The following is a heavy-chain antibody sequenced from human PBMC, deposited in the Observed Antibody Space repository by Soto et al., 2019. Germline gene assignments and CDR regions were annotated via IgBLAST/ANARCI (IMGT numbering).Heavy chain of an antibody. Sequence: ASVKVSCKASGYTFTSYAMHWVRQAPGQRLEWMGWINAGNGNTKYSQKFQGRVTITRDTSASTAYMELSSLRSEDTAVYYCATATLSGYSAPGDYYYYYGMDVWGQGTTVTVS. CDR2: INAGNGNT. CDR1: GYTFTSYA. CDR3: ATATLSGYSAPGDYYYYYGMDV. D-gene: IGHD5-12*01. V-gene: IGHV1-3*01. J-gene: IGHJ6*02.